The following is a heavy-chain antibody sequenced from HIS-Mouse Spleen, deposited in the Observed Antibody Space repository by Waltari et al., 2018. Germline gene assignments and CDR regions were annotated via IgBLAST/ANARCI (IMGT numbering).Heavy chain of an antibody. D-gene: IGHD6-13*01. CDR1: GFTFSSYG. CDR3: ARDQLAAAANYYYYYGMDV. V-gene: IGHV3-33*01. CDR2: IWYDGSNK. Sequence: QVQLVESGGGVVQPGRSLRLSCAASGFTFSSYGMHWVRQAPGKGLECVAVIWYDGSNKYYAESVKGRFTISRDNSKNTLYLQMNSLRAEDTAVYYCARDQLAAAANYYYYYGMDVWGQGTTVTVSS. J-gene: IGHJ6*02.